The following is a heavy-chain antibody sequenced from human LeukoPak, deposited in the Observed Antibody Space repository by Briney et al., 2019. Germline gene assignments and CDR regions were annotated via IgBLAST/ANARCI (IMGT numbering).Heavy chain of an antibody. J-gene: IGHJ5*02. CDR3: AGDGSGNWFDP. Sequence: ASVKVSCKASGYTFTSYGISWVRQAPGQGLEWMGWINAYNGDTNYAQNLQGRLTMTTDTSTSTAYMELRSLRSDDTAVYYCAGDGSGNWFDPWGQGTLVTVSS. D-gene: IGHD3-10*01. CDR1: GYTFTSYG. CDR2: INAYNGDT. V-gene: IGHV1-18*01.